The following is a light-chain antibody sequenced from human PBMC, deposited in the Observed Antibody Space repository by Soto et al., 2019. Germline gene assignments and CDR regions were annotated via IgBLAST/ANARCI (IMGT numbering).Light chain of an antibody. J-gene: IGLJ1*01. CDR3: GSWDSSLSAYV. CDR1: GSAVGTYNL. CDR2: DDN. Sequence: QSALTQPASISGSPGQSITISCTGTGSAVGTYNLVSWYQQHPGKAPNLIIYDDNKRPSGIPDRFSGSKSGTSATLGITGFQTGDEADYYCGSWDSSLSAYVFGTGTKVTVL. V-gene: IGLV2-14*02.